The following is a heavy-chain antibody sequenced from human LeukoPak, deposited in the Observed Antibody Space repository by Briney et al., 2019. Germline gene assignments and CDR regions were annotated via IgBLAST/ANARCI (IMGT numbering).Heavy chain of an antibody. CDR2: IYYSKNT. V-gene: IGHV4-39*01. Sequence: SETLSLTCTVSGGSISSSSAYWGGIRQPPGKGLEWIGSIYYSKNTYYNPSLKSRVTISADTSKNQFSLTLGSVSAIDTAVYYCVSPRGFSYGYFDYWGQGTLVTVSS. D-gene: IGHD5-18*01. CDR3: VSPRGFSYGYFDY. J-gene: IGHJ4*02. CDR1: GGSISSSSAY.